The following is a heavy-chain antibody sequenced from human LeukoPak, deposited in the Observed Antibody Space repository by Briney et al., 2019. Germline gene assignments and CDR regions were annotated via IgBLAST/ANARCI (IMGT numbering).Heavy chain of an antibody. D-gene: IGHD3-22*01. J-gene: IGHJ4*02. CDR1: GYTFTSYA. V-gene: IGHV7-4-1*02. Sequence: ASVKVSCKASGYTFTSYALNWVRQAPGQGLEWMGWINTNTGNPTYAHGFTGRIVFSLATSVSTAYLQISSLKAEDSAVYYCAKNGLGAVVKTDWGQGTLVTVSS. CDR3: AKNGLGAVVKTD. CDR2: INTNTGNP.